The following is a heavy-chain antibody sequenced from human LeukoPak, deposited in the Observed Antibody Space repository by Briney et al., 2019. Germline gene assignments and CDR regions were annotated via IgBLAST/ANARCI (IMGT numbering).Heavy chain of an antibody. CDR2: IYPGDSDT. V-gene: IGHV5-51*01. Sequence: GESLKISCKGSGYSFTSYWIGWVRQMPGKGLEWMGIIYPGDSDTRYSPSFQGQVTISADKSISTAYLQWSSLKASDTAMYYCARIQGNYYGSGSTIDYWGQGTLVTVSS. D-gene: IGHD3-10*01. J-gene: IGHJ4*02. CDR3: ARIQGNYYGSGSTIDY. CDR1: GYSFTSYW.